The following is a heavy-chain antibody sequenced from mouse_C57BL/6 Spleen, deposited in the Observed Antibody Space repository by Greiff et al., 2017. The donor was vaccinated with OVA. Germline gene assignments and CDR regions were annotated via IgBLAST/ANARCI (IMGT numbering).Heavy chain of an antibody. J-gene: IGHJ4*01. V-gene: IGHV1-76*01. CDR2: IYPGSGNT. CDR1: GYTFTDYY. Sequence: QVQLQQSGAELVRPGASVKLSCKASGYTFTDYYINWVKQRPGQGLEWIARIYPGSGNTYYNEKFKGKATLTAEKSSSTAYMQLSSLTSEDSAVYFCARSPLDYAMDYWGQGTSVTVSS. CDR3: ARSPLDYAMDY.